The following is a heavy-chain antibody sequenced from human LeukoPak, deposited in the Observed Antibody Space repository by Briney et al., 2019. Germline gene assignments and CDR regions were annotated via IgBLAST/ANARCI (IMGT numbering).Heavy chain of an antibody. CDR3: ARTILLWFGELGGDGMDV. D-gene: IGHD3-10*01. J-gene: IGHJ6*02. CDR1: GFTFSTYS. CDR2: ITTSSTYT. V-gene: IGHV3-21*01. Sequence: GGSLRLSCVASGFTFSTYSMNWVRQAPGKGLEWVSSITTSSTYTHYADSVKGRFTISRDNAKNSLYLQMNSLRAEDTAVYYCARTILLWFGELGGDGMDVWGQGTTVTVSS.